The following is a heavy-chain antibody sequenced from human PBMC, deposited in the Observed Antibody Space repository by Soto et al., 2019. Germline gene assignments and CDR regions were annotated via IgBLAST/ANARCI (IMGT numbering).Heavy chain of an antibody. CDR2: IYYSGST. Sequence: SETLSLTCTVSGGSISSYYWSWIRQPLGKGLEWIGYIYYSGSTNYNPSLKSRVTISVDTSKNQFSLKLSSVTAADTAVYYCARDNWNYGVYYGMDVWGQGTTVTVSS. CDR3: ARDNWNYGVYYGMDV. D-gene: IGHD1-7*01. CDR1: GGSISSYY. J-gene: IGHJ6*02. V-gene: IGHV4-59*01.